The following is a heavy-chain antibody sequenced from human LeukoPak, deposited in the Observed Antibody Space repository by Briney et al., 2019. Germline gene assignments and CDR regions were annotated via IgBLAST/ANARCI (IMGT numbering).Heavy chain of an antibody. CDR1: GDSFSSYF. D-gene: IGHD1/OR15-1a*01. CDR2: MYTSGIT. V-gene: IGHV4-4*07. CDR3: AKGGSPGGHLEHDH. J-gene: IGHJ5*02. Sequence: SETLSLTCTVSGDSFSSYFWSWIRQPAGKGLEWIGRMYTSGITNSNPSLKSRVTMSVDTSKNQFSLNLTSVTAADTAVYYCAKGGSPGGHLEHDHWGQGTLVTVSS.